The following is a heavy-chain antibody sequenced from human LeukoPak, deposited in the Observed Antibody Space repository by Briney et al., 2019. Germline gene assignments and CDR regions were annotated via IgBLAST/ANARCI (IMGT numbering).Heavy chain of an antibody. CDR1: GFAFSSYA. V-gene: IGHV3-23*01. CDR2: ISGSGDST. CDR3: AKVGPYYDILTGYYTGAPWLGDHFDY. D-gene: IGHD3-9*01. Sequence: GGSLRLSCAVSGFAFSSYAVSWVRQAPGKGLEWVSAISGSGDSTYYADSVKGRFTISRDNSKNTLYLQMNSLRAEDTAVYYCAKVGPYYDILTGYYTGAPWLGDHFDYWGQGTLVTVSS. J-gene: IGHJ4*02.